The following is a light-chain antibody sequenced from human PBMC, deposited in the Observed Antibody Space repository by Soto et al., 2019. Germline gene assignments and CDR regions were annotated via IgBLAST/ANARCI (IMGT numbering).Light chain of an antibody. CDR1: QNIGSF. V-gene: IGKV1-39*01. CDR2: AAS. J-gene: IGKJ5*01. CDR3: QQTHAVTLT. Sequence: DIQLTQSTSSLSASIGYRVTLTCRDSQNIGSFLNWYPQKPGEAPKVLILAASSLRSGVPSRGSRRGYRTEFTRTINNLHPVDAETDDCQQTHAVTLTFGQGTRLEIK.